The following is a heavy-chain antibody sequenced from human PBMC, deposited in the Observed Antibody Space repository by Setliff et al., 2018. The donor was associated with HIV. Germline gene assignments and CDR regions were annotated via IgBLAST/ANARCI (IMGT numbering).Heavy chain of an antibody. CDR1: GYTFSTYA. CDR2: INAGNGIT. J-gene: IGHJ4*02. D-gene: IGHD3-10*01. CDR3: TRQTYYYGSGRYFPPDY. V-gene: IGHV1-3*01. Sequence: ASVKVSCKASGYTFSTYAIHWVRQAPGQRLEWMGWINAGNGITKYSQKLQGRVTFTRDTFASTAYMELSSLRSEDTAVYYCTRQTYYYGSGRYFPPDYWGQGTLVTVSS.